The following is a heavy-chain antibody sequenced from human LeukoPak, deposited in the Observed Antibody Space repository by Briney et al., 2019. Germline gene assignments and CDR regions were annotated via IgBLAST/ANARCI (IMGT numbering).Heavy chain of an antibody. Sequence: PGGSLRLSCAASGFTFSSYSLNWVRQAPGKGLEWVSSISSSSSYIFYADSVKGRVTISRDNAKNSLYLQMNSLRAEDTAVYFRARGGSSDFDYWGQGILVSVSS. V-gene: IGHV3-21*01. J-gene: IGHJ4*02. D-gene: IGHD1-26*01. CDR1: GFTFSSYS. CDR2: ISSSSSYI. CDR3: ARGGSSDFDY.